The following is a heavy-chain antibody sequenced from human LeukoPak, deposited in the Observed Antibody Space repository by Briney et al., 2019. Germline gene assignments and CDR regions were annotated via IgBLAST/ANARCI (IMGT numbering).Heavy chain of an antibody. CDR3: VRGRAIVWVGETDKYFGP. J-gene: IGHJ5*02. V-gene: IGHV1-2*02. CDR2: INPNNGGT. Sequence: ASVKDSCKTSGYIFTDYYIHWVRQAPGQGLEWMGWINPNNGGTNYAQKFQGRVPLTRDASSSTAYMELSRLTSDDTAVYYCVRGRAIVWVGETDKYFGPWGQGTLVTVSS. CDR1: GYIFTDYY. D-gene: IGHD3-10*01.